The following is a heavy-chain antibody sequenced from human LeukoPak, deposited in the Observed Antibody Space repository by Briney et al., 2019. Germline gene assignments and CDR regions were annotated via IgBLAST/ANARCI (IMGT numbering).Heavy chain of an antibody. V-gene: IGHV3-23*01. CDR2: ISGSGGST. CDR1: GFTFSSYA. CDR3: AKPPGGYYDSSGHHDAFDI. D-gene: IGHD3-22*01. J-gene: IGHJ3*02. Sequence: GSLRLSCAASGFTFSSYAMSWVRQAPGKGLEWVSAISGSGGSTYYADSVKGRFTISRDNSKNTLYLQMNSLRAEDTAVYYCAKPPGGYYDSSGHHDAFDIWGQGTMVTVSS.